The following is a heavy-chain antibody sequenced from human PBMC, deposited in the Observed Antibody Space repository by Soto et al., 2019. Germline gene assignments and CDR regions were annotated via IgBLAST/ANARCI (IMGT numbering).Heavy chain of an antibody. D-gene: IGHD2-15*01. CDR3: AKGVVVANTYFQH. J-gene: IGHJ1*01. CDR1: GFTFSSYG. V-gene: IGHV3-30*18. CDR2: ISYDGSDI. Sequence: QVQLVESGGGVVQPGRSLRLSGAASGFTFSSYGMHWVRQAPGKGLERVAVISYDGSDIYYADSVKGRFTISRDNSNNTLYLQMDSLRAEDTAVYYCAKGVVVANTYFQHWGQGSLVIVSS.